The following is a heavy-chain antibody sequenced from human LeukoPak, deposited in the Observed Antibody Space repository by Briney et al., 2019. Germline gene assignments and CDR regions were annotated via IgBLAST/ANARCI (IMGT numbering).Heavy chain of an antibody. V-gene: IGHV1-2*02. CDR3: SRGRDIEMATRSTVPIYDY. D-gene: IGHD5-24*01. CDR2: INPNSGGT. Sequence: GASVKVSCKASGYTFTGYYMHWVRQAPGQGLEWMGWINPNSGGTDYAQQFQDRVTMTRDTSITTAYMELSRLRSDDTALYYSSRGRDIEMATRSTVPIYDYWGQGTLITVSS. J-gene: IGHJ4*02. CDR1: GYTFTGYY.